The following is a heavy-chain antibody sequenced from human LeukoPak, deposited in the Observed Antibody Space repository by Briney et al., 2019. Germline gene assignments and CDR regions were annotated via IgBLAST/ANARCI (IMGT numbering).Heavy chain of an antibody. V-gene: IGHV3-23*01. CDR3: ANYYDSSGYRPFDY. CDR2: ITGSGGST. CDR1: GFTFNNYA. Sequence: GGSLRLSCAVSGFTFNNYAMTWVRQAPGKGREWVSAITGSGGSTHYADSVKGRFTISRDNSKNTLYLLMNSLRAEDTALYYCANYYDSSGYRPFDYCGQGTLVTVSS. D-gene: IGHD3-22*01. J-gene: IGHJ4*02.